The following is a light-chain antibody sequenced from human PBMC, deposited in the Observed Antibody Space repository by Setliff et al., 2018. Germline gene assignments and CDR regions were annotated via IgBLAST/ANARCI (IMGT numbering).Light chain of an antibody. CDR1: SSNIGAGYD. Sequence: VLTQPPSVSGAPGQRVTISCTGSSSNIGAGYDVHWYQQLPGTAPKLLIYGNSNRPSGVPDRFSGSKSGTSASLAITGLQAEDEADYYCQSYDSSLNYVFGTGTRSPS. J-gene: IGLJ1*01. V-gene: IGLV1-40*01. CDR3: QSYDSSLNYV. CDR2: GNS.